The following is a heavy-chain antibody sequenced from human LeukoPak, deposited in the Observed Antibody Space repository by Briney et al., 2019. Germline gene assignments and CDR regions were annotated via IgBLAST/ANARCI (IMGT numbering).Heavy chain of an antibody. D-gene: IGHD5-18*01. V-gene: IGHV3-30*18. J-gene: IGHJ4*02. Sequence: GGSLRLSCAASGFTFSSYGMHWVRQAPGKGLEWVGVVSHDGTVKYYADSMKGRLSISRDNSKNTLYLEMNSLRAEDTAVYYCAKDLDTAMDDYWGQGTLVTVSS. CDR1: GFTFSSYG. CDR3: AKDLDTAMDDY. CDR2: VSHDGTVK.